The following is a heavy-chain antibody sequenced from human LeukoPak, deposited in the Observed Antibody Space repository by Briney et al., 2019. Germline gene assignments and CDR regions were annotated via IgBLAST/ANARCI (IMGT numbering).Heavy chain of an antibody. D-gene: IGHD3-22*01. CDR3: ARVARYYYDSSGYPDY. J-gene: IGHJ4*02. V-gene: IGHV3-21*01. CDR1: GFTFSSYN. Sequence: GGSLRLSCAASGFTFSSYNMNWVRQAPGKGLEWVSFISTSSSYIYYADSVKGRFTISRDNAKNTLYLQMNSLRAEDTAVYYCARVARYYYDSSGYPDYWGQGTLVTVSS. CDR2: ISTSSSYI.